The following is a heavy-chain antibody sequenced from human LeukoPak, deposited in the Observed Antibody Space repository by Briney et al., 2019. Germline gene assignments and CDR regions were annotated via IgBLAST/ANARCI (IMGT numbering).Heavy chain of an antibody. J-gene: IGHJ4*02. CDR3: TRHDSSGYYYAY. D-gene: IGHD3-22*01. Sequence: GGSLRLSCAASGFTFSDSAMHWVRQPSGKGLEWVGRIRSKSNNYATAYAASVKGRFTISRDDSKSTAYLQMNSLETEDTALYYCTRHDSSGYYYAYWGQGTLVTVSS. CDR2: IRSKSNNYAT. CDR1: GFTFSDSA. V-gene: IGHV3-73*01.